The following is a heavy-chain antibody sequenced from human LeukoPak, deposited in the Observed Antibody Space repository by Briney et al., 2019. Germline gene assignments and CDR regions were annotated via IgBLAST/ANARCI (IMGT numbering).Heavy chain of an antibody. J-gene: IGHJ3*02. V-gene: IGHV4-31*03. CDR2: ISYSGST. CDR3: AASIVVGPLGHDAFDI. D-gene: IGHD3-22*01. CDR1: GGSITRGVHF. Sequence: SQTLSLTCTVSGGSITRGVHFWSWIRQHPVRGLEWIGHISYSGSTYFNPSLKSRLSMSADTSENQFSLKLRSVTAADTAVYYCAASIVVGPLGHDAFDIWGQGAMVTVSS.